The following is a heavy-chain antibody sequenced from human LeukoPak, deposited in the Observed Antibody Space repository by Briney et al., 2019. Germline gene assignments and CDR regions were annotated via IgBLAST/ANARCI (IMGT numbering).Heavy chain of an antibody. J-gene: IGHJ4*02. CDR2: IYHSGST. V-gene: IGHV4-38-2*02. Sequence: SETLSLTCTVSGYSISSGYYWGWIRQPPGKGLEWIGSIYHSGSTYYNPSLKSRVTISVDTSKNQFSLKLSSVTAADTAVYYCVLGYYDSSGYNDYWGQGTLVTISS. D-gene: IGHD3-22*01. CDR1: GYSISSGYY. CDR3: VLGYYDSSGYNDY.